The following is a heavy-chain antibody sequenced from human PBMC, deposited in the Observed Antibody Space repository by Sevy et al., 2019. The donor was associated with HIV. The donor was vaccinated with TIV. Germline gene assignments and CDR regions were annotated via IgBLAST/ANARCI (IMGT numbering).Heavy chain of an antibody. CDR2: VSGSGGKR. D-gene: IGHD1-26*01. Sequence: GGSLRLSCAAFGFTFSNYGMTWVRQAPGKGLEWVSSVSGSGGKRYNADSVKGRFTISRDNSKNTLYLQMNSLRAEDTAVYYCGRSGNYYGDAFDFWGQGTVVTVSS. CDR3: GRSGNYYGDAFDF. V-gene: IGHV3-23*01. CDR1: GFTFSNYG. J-gene: IGHJ3*01.